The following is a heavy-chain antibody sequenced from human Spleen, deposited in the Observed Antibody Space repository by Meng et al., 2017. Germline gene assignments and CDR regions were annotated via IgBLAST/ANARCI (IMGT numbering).Heavy chain of an antibody. J-gene: IGHJ5*02. CDR2: MNPNSGNR. CDR1: GYTFTSYD. Sequence: QVQLGPSGPEVKKPGASVKLSCKPSGYTFTSYDINWVRQASGQGLEWLGWMNPNSGNRDYAQKFQGRVTMTRNTSISTAYMELGSLTYEDTAVYYCARAKAGGYGEGFSGWFDPWGQGTLVTVSS. V-gene: IGHV1-8*01. D-gene: IGHD4-17*01. CDR3: ARAKAGGYGEGFSGWFDP.